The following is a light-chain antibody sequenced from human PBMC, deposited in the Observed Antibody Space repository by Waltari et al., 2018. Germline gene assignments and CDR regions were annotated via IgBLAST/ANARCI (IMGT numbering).Light chain of an antibody. CDR3: NSYTSSSTLV. CDR2: EVS. V-gene: IGLV2-14*01. Sequence: QSALTQPASVSGSPGQSITISCTGTSSDVGAYNYVSWYHQHPGRAPKLMIYEVSKRPSGVSNRFSGSKSGNTASLTISGLQAEDEADYYCNSYTSSSTLVFGGGTKLTVL. CDR1: SSDVGAYNY. J-gene: IGLJ2*01.